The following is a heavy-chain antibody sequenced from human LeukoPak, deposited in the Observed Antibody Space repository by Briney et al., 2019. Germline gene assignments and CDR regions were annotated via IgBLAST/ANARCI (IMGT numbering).Heavy chain of an antibody. CDR2: INHSGST. CDR3: ARGPRTMGSA. V-gene: IGHV4-34*01. J-gene: IGHJ5*02. Sequence: PSETLSLTCAVYGGSFSGYYWSWIRQPPGKGLEWIGEINHSGSTNYNPSLKSRVTISVDTSKNQFSLKLSSVTAADTAVYYCARGPRTMGSAWGQGTLVTVSS. CDR1: GGSFSGYY. D-gene: IGHD3-10*01.